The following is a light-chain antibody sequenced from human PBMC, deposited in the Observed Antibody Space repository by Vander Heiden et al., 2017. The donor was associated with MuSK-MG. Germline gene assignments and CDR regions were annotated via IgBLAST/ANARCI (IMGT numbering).Light chain of an antibody. J-gene: IGKJ4*01. CDR2: AAS. Sequence: IQLTQSPSSLSASVGDRVTITCRASQGISSYLAWYQQKPGKAPKLLIYAASTLQSGVPSRFSGSGYGTDFTLTISSRQPEDFAAYYCQQLNSYPSLTFGGGTKVEIK. CDR1: QGISSY. CDR3: QQLNSYPSLT. V-gene: IGKV1-9*01.